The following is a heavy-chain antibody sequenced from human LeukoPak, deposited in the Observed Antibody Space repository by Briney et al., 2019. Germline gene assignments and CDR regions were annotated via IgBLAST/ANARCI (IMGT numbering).Heavy chain of an antibody. J-gene: IGHJ3*02. V-gene: IGHV3-21*01. CDR3: ARCVETAMTGCAFDI. D-gene: IGHD5-18*01. Sequence: GGSLRLSCVASGFTFSSHGMNWVRQAPGKGLEWVSSISRSSSYIYYADSMKGRLSISRDNAKNSLYLQVNSLRADDTAVYYCARCVETAMTGCAFDIWGQGTMVTVSS. CDR1: GFTFSSHG. CDR2: ISRSSSYI.